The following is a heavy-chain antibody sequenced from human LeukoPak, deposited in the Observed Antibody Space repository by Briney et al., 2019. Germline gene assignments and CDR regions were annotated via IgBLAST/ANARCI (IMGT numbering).Heavy chain of an antibody. Sequence: GGSLRLSCAASGFTFSDCYMSWIRQAPGKGLEWVSYISSSSSYTNYADSVKGRFTISRDNAKNSLYLQMNSLRAEDTAVYYCARDLIDSSGYYYESYYFDYWGQGTLVTVSS. CDR1: GFTFSDCY. CDR3: ARDLIDSSGYYYESYYFDY. V-gene: IGHV3-11*05. CDR2: ISSSSSYT. J-gene: IGHJ4*02. D-gene: IGHD3-22*01.